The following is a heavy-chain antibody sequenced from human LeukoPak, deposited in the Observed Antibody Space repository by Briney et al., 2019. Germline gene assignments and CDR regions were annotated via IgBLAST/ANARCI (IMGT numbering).Heavy chain of an antibody. CDR3: ARETEYSSAWYSIDS. CDR2: INPNSGGT. CDR1: GYTFTGHY. Sequence: ASVKVSCKASGYTFTGHYMHWVRQAPGQGLEWMGWINPNSGGTNYAQKFQGRVTMTRDTSITTAYMELGRLRSDDTAVYYCARETEYSSAWYSIDSWGQGTLVTVSP. V-gene: IGHV1-2*02. J-gene: IGHJ4*02. D-gene: IGHD6-19*01.